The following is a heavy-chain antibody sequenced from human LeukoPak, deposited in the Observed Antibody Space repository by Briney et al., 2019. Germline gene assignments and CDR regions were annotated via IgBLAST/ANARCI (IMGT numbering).Heavy chain of an antibody. CDR3: ARTYYYDSSGYYPFDY. Sequence: GGSLRLSCPASGFTFSSYGIHWVRQAPGKGLEWVAVIWYDGSNKYYADSVKGRFTISRDNSKNTLYLQMNSLRAEDTAVYYCARTYYYDSSGYYPFDYWGQGTLVTVSS. CDR2: IWYDGSNK. D-gene: IGHD3-22*01. V-gene: IGHV3-33*01. CDR1: GFTFSSYG. J-gene: IGHJ4*02.